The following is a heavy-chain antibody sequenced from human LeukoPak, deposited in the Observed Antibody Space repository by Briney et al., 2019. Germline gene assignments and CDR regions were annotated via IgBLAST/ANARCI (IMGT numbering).Heavy chain of an antibody. J-gene: IGHJ4*02. D-gene: IGHD1-26*01. Sequence: GGSLRLSCAASGFTFSSYWMHWVRQAPGKGLVWVSRINSDGSSTSYADSVKGRFTISRDNAKNTLYLQMNSLRAEDTAVYYCASGGQWEPLGYWGQGTLVTVSS. V-gene: IGHV3-74*01. CDR3: ASGGQWEPLGY. CDR1: GFTFSSYW. CDR2: INSDGSST.